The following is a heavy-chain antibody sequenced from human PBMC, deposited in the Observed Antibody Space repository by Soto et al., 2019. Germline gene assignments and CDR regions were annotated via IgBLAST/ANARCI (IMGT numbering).Heavy chain of an antibody. CDR3: PIMGLGTFQY. CDR2: IQKKADGGAT. J-gene: IGHJ4*02. CDR1: GITFSNAW. Sequence: EVQLVESGGGLVKDGGSLRLSCAVSGITFSNAWMAWVRQAPGKGLEWVGRIQKKADGGATEYAASVKGRLSISRDDSKNTLYLQMDSLKTEDSAVYYCPIMGLGTFQYWGQGTLLTVSS. V-gene: IGHV3-15*01. D-gene: IGHD1-26*01.